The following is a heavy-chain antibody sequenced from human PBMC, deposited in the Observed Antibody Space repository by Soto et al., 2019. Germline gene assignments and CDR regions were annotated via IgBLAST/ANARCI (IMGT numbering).Heavy chain of an antibody. CDR3: ARAYYYGSGIYFTFDH. V-gene: IGHV3-13*01. CDR2: IGPAGDT. Sequence: PGGSLRLSCAASGFNFTYYDMVWVRQATGKGLEWVSVIGPAGDTYYPDSVKGRFSISREDATNSSYLQMNSLRAGDTAVYFCARAYYYGSGIYFTFDHWGQGTLVTVSS. J-gene: IGHJ4*02. CDR1: GFNFTYYD. D-gene: IGHD3-10*01.